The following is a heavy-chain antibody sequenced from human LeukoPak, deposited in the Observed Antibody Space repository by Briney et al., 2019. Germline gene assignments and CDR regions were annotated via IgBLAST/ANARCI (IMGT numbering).Heavy chain of an antibody. J-gene: IGHJ6*03. CDR1: GFSLSNYG. D-gene: IGHD1-14*01. CDR2: LLYDGNTK. V-gene: IGHV3-33*01. Sequence: GGSLRLSCAASGFSLSNYGMHWVRQAPGRGLEWVAALLYDGNTKHYADSVKGRFTISRDISKNTFYLQMNSLTAEDTAVYYCARDHRPEIQYYYMDVWGKGTTVAVSS. CDR3: ARDHRPEIQYYYMDV.